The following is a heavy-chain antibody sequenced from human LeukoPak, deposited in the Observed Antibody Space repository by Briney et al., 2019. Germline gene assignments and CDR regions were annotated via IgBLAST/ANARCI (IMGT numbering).Heavy chain of an antibody. D-gene: IGHD3-22*01. Sequence: SQTLSLTCTVSGGSISSGDYYWSWIRQPPGKGLEWIGYIYYGGSTYYNPSLKSRVTISVDTSKNQFSLKLSSVTAADTAVYYCARDRYNYDSTSHDAFDIWGQGTMVTVSS. CDR2: IYYGGST. CDR1: GGSISSGDYY. CDR3: ARDRYNYDSTSHDAFDI. V-gene: IGHV4-30-4*01. J-gene: IGHJ3*02.